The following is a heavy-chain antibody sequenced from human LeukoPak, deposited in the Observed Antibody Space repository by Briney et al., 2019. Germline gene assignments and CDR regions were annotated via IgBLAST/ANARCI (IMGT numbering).Heavy chain of an antibody. CDR2: IKSDGTYT. CDR3: VGVRYSYGFSDY. Sequence: GGSLRLSCAASGFTFSSYWMHWVRQAPGKGLVWVSRIKSDGTYTDYMDSVKGRFTISRDNSKNTLYLQINSLRAEDTGVYFCVGVRYSYGFSDYWGQGTLVTVSS. CDR1: GFTFSSYW. D-gene: IGHD5-18*01. J-gene: IGHJ4*02. V-gene: IGHV3-74*01.